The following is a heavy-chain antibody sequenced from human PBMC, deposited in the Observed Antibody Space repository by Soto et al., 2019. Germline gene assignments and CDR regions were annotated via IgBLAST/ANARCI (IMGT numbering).Heavy chain of an antibody. CDR3: ATPILGYCSGGSCSTRDY. V-gene: IGHV3-74*01. J-gene: IGHJ4*02. CDR2: MKSDGRST. D-gene: IGHD2-15*01. CDR1: GFTFSNYW. Sequence: GGSLRLSCAASGFTFSNYWMHWVRQAPGKGLVWVSGMKSDGRSTNYADSVKGRFTISRDNARNTLYLQMNSLRAEDTTVYYCATPILGYCSGGSCSTRDYWGQGTLVTVSS.